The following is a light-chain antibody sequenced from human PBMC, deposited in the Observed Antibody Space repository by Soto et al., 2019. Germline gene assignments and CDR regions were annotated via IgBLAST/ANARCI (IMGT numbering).Light chain of an antibody. V-gene: IGKV3-11*01. CDR3: QQRSNWTLT. CDR1: QSVSTY. Sequence: EIVLTQSPATLSLSPGERATLSCRASQSVSTYFAWYQQKPGQAPRLLIYDASNRATGIPARFSGSGSGTDFTLTISSLEPEDFAIYYCQQRSNWTLTFGQGTKVEIQ. J-gene: IGKJ1*01. CDR2: DAS.